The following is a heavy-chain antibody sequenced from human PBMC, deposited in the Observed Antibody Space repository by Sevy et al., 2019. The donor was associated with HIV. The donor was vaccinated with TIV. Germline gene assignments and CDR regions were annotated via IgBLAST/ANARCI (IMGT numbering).Heavy chain of an antibody. CDR1: GFTFSSYG. J-gene: IGHJ4*02. V-gene: IGHV3-30*18. Sequence: GGSLRLSCAASGFTFSSYGMHWVRQAPGKGLEWVAVISYDGSNKYYADSVKGRFTISRDNSKNTLYLQMNSPRAEDTAVYYCAKAFGGSGYYYFDYWGQGTLVTVSS. CDR3: AKAFGGSGYYYFDY. D-gene: IGHD3-22*01. CDR2: ISYDGSNK.